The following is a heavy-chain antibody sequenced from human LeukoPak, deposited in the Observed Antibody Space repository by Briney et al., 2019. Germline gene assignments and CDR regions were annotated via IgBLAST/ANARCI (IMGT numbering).Heavy chain of an antibody. CDR1: GFTFSNYW. V-gene: IGHV3-23*01. D-gene: IGHD1-26*01. CDR3: VKSRRVGANQRGLFDY. J-gene: IGHJ4*02. CDR2: VSGSGRNT. Sequence: GGSLRLSCVASGFTFSNYWMHWVRQPPGKGLEWVSSVSGSGRNTFYPDSVEGRFTISRDNSKNTVYLQMNSLRADDTAVYYCVKSRRVGANQRGLFDYWGQGTLVTVSP.